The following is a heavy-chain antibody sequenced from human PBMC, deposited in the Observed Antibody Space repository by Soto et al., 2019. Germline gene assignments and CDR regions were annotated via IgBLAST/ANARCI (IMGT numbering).Heavy chain of an antibody. CDR3: ATCIAARPDYYGMDV. Sequence: ASVKVSGKVSGYTLTALSMDWVRQAPGKGLEWMGGFDPEDGETIYAQKFQGRVTMTEDTSTDTAYMELSSLRSEDTAVYYCATCIAARPDYYGMDVWGQGTTVTVSS. CDR2: FDPEDGET. D-gene: IGHD6-6*01. CDR1: GYTLTALS. J-gene: IGHJ6*02. V-gene: IGHV1-24*01.